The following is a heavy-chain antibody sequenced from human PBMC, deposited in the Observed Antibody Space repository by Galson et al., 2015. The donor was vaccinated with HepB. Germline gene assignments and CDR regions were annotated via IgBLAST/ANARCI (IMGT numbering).Heavy chain of an antibody. Sequence: ETLSLTCTVSGGSIGNGTFYWGWIRQSPGKGLEWIGSFYDSGSTYSNPSLKSRLTISVHRSMNQFSLNLNSVTAADTSIYFCARSDDFWSGYVGDWVQGTLVTVSS. CDR2: FYDSGST. D-gene: IGHD3-3*01. CDR1: GGSIGNGTFY. J-gene: IGHJ4*02. CDR3: ARSDDFWSGYVGD. V-gene: IGHV4-39*01.